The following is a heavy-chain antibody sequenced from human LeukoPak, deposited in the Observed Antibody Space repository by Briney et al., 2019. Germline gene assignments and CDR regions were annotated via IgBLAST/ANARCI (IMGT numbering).Heavy chain of an antibody. D-gene: IGHD4-23*01. CDR2: IKSDGRRT. V-gene: IGHV3-74*01. CDR3: AREGMALVNFDY. CDR1: GFTFSSYW. J-gene: IGHJ4*02. Sequence: GGSLRLSCAASGFTFSSYWMNWVRQAPGKGLAWVSRIKSDGRRTTYADSVKGRFTISRDNAKSTLYLQMYSLRAEDTAVYYCAREGMALVNFDYWGQGTLVTVSS.